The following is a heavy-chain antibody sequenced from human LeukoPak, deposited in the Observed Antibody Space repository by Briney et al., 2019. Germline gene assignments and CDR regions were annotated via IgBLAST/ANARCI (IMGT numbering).Heavy chain of an antibody. CDR3: LRGAPRDCTYTSCTRGNWFDP. Sequence: GGSLRLSCAASGFTFSSHWMHWVRQAPEKGLVGISHITADGSDTYYAASVKGRFTISRDNAKNTLYLQMHSLTAEDTGVYYCLRGAPRDCTYTSCTRGNWFDPWGQGTLVTVSS. D-gene: IGHD2-2*01. V-gene: IGHV3-74*01. J-gene: IGHJ5*02. CDR1: GFTFSSHW. CDR2: ITADGSDT.